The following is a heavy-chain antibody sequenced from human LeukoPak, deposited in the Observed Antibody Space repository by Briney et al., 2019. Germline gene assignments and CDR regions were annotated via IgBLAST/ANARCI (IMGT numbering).Heavy chain of an antibody. D-gene: IGHD2-2*01. V-gene: IGHV4-38-2*02. CDR3: ARFVVVRGPMEYYYYYMDV. Sequence: SGPGLVKPSETLSLTCTVSGYSISSGYYWGWTRQSPGKGLEWIGYITNSGTTKFNPSLKSRVTISRDTSKNQISLRLSSVTAADTAVFFCARFVVVRGPMEYYYYYMDVWGRGTTVIVSS. CDR1: GYSISSGYY. CDR2: ITNSGTT. J-gene: IGHJ6*03.